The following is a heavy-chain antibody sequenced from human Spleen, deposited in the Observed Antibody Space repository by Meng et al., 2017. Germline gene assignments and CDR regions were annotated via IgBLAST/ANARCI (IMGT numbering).Heavy chain of an antibody. V-gene: IGHV1-2*06. CDR1: GYNFPDYY. CDR3: ARGRLGTTYNWFDP. D-gene: IGHD5-12*01. Sequence: ASVKVSCKPSGYNFPDYYIHWVRRAPGQGLEWMGRINPKSGDTHYAQKFQARVTMTGDTSISTAYMELSRLRSDDTAVYYCARGRLGTTYNWFDPWGQGTLVTVSS. J-gene: IGHJ5*02. CDR2: INPKSGDT.